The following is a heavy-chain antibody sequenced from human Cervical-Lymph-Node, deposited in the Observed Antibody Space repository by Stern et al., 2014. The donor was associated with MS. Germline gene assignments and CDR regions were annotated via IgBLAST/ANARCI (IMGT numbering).Heavy chain of an antibody. Sequence: VQLVESGAEVKKPGASVKVSCKASGYTFTRNYMHWVRQAPGQGLEGMGIMNPSGGSTSYAQKFQGRVTMTRDTSTSTVYMELRSLRSEDTAVYYCAREVAGHRLGMMDVWGQGTTVTVSS. J-gene: IGHJ6*02. CDR2: MNPSGGST. CDR3: AREVAGHRLGMMDV. CDR1: GYTFTRNY. V-gene: IGHV1-46*01. D-gene: IGHD6-19*01.